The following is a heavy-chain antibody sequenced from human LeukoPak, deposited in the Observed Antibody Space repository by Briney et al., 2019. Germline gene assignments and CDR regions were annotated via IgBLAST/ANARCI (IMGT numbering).Heavy chain of an antibody. CDR1: GGSFGGYY. CDR2: INHSGST. CDR3: ARSGYSSGWYDY. J-gene: IGHJ4*02. V-gene: IGHV4-34*01. Sequence: SETLSLTCAVYGGSFGGYYWSWIRQPPGKGLEWIGEINHSGSTICNPSLKSRVTISVDTSKNQFSLKLTSVTAADTAVYFCARSGYSSGWYDYWGQGTLVTVSS. D-gene: IGHD6-19*01.